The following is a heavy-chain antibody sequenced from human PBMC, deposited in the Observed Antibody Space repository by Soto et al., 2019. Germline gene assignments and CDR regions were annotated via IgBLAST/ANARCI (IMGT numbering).Heavy chain of an antibody. J-gene: IGHJ4*02. D-gene: IGHD6-19*01. CDR3: AHRQAVAWFESVYFDY. Sequence: GGSLRLSCAASGVDFGYYWMSWVRQTPGKGLEWVANIREDGSETYYVDSVRGRFTISRDNAKNSLYLQMNSLRDDDTATYYCAHRQAVAWFESVYFDYWGQGTLVTVSS. V-gene: IGHV3-7*03. CDR1: GVDFGYYW. CDR2: IREDGSET.